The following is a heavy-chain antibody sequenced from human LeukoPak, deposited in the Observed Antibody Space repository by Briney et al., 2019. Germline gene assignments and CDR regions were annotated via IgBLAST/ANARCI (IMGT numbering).Heavy chain of an antibody. CDR3: AKDYGPKQLVFFDS. CDR1: RFTFSNYA. D-gene: IGHD6-13*01. J-gene: IGHJ4*02. V-gene: IGHV3-23*01. Sequence: PGGSLRLSCAASRFTFSNYALSWVRQAPGKGLEWVSGISENGGTTFCADSVKGRFTITRDNSKNTLYVQMNSLRGEDTAVYYCAKDYGPKQLVFFDSWGQGTLVTVSS. CDR2: ISENGGTT.